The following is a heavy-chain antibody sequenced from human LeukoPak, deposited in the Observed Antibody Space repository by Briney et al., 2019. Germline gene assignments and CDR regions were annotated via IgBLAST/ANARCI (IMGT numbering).Heavy chain of an antibody. Sequence: ASVTVSCKASGYTFTRYYMHWVRQAPGQGLEWMGIIDPSGGSTSYAQNFQGGVTMTRDATTSTVYLELSSLRSEDTAVYYCARDFGEMPNYWSQGTLVTVSS. CDR2: IDPSGGST. V-gene: IGHV1-46*01. D-gene: IGHD5-24*01. CDR1: GYTFTRYY. J-gene: IGHJ4*02. CDR3: ARDFGEMPNY.